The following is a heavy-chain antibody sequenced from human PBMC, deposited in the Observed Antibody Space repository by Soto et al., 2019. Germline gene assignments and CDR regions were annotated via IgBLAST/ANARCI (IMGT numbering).Heavy chain of an antibody. J-gene: IGHJ4*02. CDR3: ATMLYADYYYFNY. D-gene: IGHD4-17*01. Sequence: QVQLQESGPGLVKPSETLSLTCTVSGGSSRSNYWSWIRQSPGKGLEWIGYIHYSGSTNYNPSLKSRVTISEDMSNSQFSLKLSSVTAADTAVYYCATMLYADYYYFNYWGQGALVTVSS. CDR1: GGSSRSNY. CDR2: IHYSGST. V-gene: IGHV4-59*01.